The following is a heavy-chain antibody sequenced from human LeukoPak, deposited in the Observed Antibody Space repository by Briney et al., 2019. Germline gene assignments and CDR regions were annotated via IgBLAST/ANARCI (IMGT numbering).Heavy chain of an antibody. CDR3: AREDSAYSDSFDI. J-gene: IGHJ3*02. Sequence: AAVKVSCKASGYTFISFDIHWVRQAPGQGLEWMGWMNPDSGYTGFSQRFQGRVTMTTNTSLSTAYVELSSLRSEDTAVYYCAREDSAYSDSFDIWGQGTMVTVSS. D-gene: IGHD2-21*01. CDR2: MNPDSGYT. CDR1: GYTFISFD. V-gene: IGHV1-8*01.